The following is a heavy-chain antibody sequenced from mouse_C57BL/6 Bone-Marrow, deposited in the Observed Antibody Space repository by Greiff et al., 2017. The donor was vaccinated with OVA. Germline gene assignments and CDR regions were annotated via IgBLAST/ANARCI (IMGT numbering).Heavy chain of an antibody. J-gene: IGHJ4*01. CDR3: ARFPYGFYAMDY. Sequence: EVMLVESGGDLVKPGGSLKLSCAASGFTFSSYGMSWVRQTPDKRLEWVATISSGGSYTYYPDSVKGRFTISRDNAKNTLYLQMSSLKSEDTAMYYCARFPYGFYAMDYWGQGTSVTVSS. V-gene: IGHV5-6*01. CDR2: ISSGGSYT. D-gene: IGHD1-1*02. CDR1: GFTFSSYG.